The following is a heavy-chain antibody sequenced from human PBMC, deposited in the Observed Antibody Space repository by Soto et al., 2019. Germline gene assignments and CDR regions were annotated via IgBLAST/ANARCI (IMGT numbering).Heavy chain of an antibody. CDR1: RYSFTSYW. D-gene: IGHD6-13*01. J-gene: IGHJ4*02. CDR3: ARPIAAAGAIDY. V-gene: IGHV5-51*01. Sequence: GENLKITCKGSRYSFTSYWIGWVRQMPGKGLEWMGIIYPGDSDTRYSPSFQGQVTISADKSISTAYLQWSSLKASDTAMYYCARPIAAAGAIDYWGQGTLVTVSS. CDR2: IYPGDSDT.